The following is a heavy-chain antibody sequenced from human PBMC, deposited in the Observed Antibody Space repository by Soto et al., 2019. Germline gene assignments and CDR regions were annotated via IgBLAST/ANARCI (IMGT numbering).Heavy chain of an antibody. CDR2: ISGHNGNK. D-gene: IGHD6-13*01. CDR1: GYTFTSYG. CDR3: ARDLGQQLFDP. V-gene: IGHV1-18*01. Sequence: ASVKVSCKASGYTFTSYGISWVRQAPGQGLEWMGWISGHNGNKKYAQKLQGRVSMTTDTSTSTAYMELRSLRSDDTAVYYCARDLGQQLFDPWGQGTLVTVSS. J-gene: IGHJ5*02.